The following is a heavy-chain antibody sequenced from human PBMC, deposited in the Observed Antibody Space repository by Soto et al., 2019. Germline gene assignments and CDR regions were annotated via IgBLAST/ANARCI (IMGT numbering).Heavy chain of an antibody. CDR1: GYSFTSYW. CDR2: IDPSDSYT. V-gene: IGHV5-10-1*01. CDR3: ARLPGAYYGSGSYYKGDFDY. D-gene: IGHD3-10*01. Sequence: GESLKISCKGSGYSFTSYWISWVRQMPGKGLEWMGRIDPSDSYTNYSPSFQGHVTISADESISTAYLQWSSLKASDTAMYYCARLPGAYYGSGSYYKGDFDYWGQGTLVTVSS. J-gene: IGHJ4*02.